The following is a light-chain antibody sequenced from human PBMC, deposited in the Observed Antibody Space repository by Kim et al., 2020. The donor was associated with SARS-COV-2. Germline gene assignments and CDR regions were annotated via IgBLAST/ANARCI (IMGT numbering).Light chain of an antibody. CDR2: TKN. J-gene: IGLJ3*02. V-gene: IGLV3-19*01. CDR1: SLRRYY. CDR3: NSRDSSGNLMV. Sequence: ALGQTVRITCRGDSLRRYYAGWYQQKPGQAPVVVMYTKNIRPSGIPDRFSGSNSGNTASLTITETQAEDEADYYCNSRDSSGNLMVFGGGTQLTVL.